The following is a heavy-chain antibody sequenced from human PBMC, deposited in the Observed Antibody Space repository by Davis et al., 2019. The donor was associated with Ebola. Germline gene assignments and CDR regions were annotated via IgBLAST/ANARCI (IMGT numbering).Heavy chain of an antibody. Sequence: AASVKVSCKASGYTFTSYYMHWVRQAPGQGLEWMGIINPSGGSTSYAQKFQGRVPISADASTDTAYMELSSLRSEDTAIYYCARGDIVTDQVEYFDYWGQGTLVTVSS. CDR2: INPSGGST. CDR3: ARGDIVTDQVEYFDY. V-gene: IGHV1-46*01. J-gene: IGHJ4*02. CDR1: GYTFTSYY. D-gene: IGHD5-12*01.